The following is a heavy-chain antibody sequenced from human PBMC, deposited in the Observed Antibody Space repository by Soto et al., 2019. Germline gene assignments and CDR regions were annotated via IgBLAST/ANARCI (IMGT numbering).Heavy chain of an antibody. J-gene: IGHJ4*02. CDR3: AKETASRYLEWLSGDY. V-gene: IGHV3-23*01. CDR2: ISGSGGST. CDR1: GFTFSSYA. D-gene: IGHD3-3*01. Sequence: EVHLLESGGGLVQPGRSLRLSCAASGFTFSSYAMTWVRQAPGKGLEWVSGISGSGGSTFYADSVKGRFTISRDNSRNSLFMQMNRLLVEDTAVYFCAKETASRYLEWLSGDYWCQGILVTVSS.